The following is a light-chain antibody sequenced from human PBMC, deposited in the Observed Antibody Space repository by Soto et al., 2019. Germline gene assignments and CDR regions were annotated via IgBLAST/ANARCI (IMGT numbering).Light chain of an antibody. V-gene: IGLV2-8*01. J-gene: IGLJ1*01. Sequence: QSVLTQPPSASGSPGQSVTISCTGTSSDVGRYNYISWYQQRPGKAPKLIIYEVSKRPSGVPDRLSGFKYGNTASLTVSGLQAEDEADYYCSSYAGNSRYVFGTGTQLTVL. CDR3: SSYAGNSRYV. CDR2: EVS. CDR1: SSDVGRYNY.